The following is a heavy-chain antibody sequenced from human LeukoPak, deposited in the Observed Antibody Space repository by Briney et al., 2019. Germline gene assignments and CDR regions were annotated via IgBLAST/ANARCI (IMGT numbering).Heavy chain of an antibody. Sequence: SETLSLTCAVYGGSFSGYYWSWIRQPPGKGLEWIGEINHSGSTNYNPSLKSRVTISVDTSKNQFSLKLSSVTAADTAVYYCARHQWELLSHWGQGTLVTVSS. CDR3: ARHQWELLSH. J-gene: IGHJ4*02. CDR2: INHSGST. V-gene: IGHV4-34*01. CDR1: GGSFSGYY. D-gene: IGHD1-26*01.